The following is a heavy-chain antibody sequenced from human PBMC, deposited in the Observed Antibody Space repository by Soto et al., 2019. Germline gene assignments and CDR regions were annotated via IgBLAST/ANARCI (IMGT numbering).Heavy chain of an antibody. V-gene: IGHV1-46*01. Sequence: QVQLVQSGAEVKKPGASVKVSCKASGYTFTNYYMHWVRQAPGQGLEWMGIINPSGGSTTYAQKFQGRATMTRETSTSTVYMELSSLRSADTAVYYCARGFSSGWPFGYWGQGTPVTVSS. CDR2: INPSGGST. CDR3: ARGFSSGWPFGY. D-gene: IGHD6-19*01. CDR1: GYTFTNYY. J-gene: IGHJ4*02.